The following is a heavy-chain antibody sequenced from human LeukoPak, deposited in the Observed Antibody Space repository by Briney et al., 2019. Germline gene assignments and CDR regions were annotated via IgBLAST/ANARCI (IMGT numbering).Heavy chain of an antibody. V-gene: IGHV4-38-2*02. CDR1: GYSISSGYY. Sequence: SETLSLTCTVSGYSISSGYYWGWIRQPPGRGLEWIGSIYHSGSTYYNPSLKSRVTISVDTSKNQFSLKLSSVTAADTAVYYCARERGGYDSSGDWGQGTLVTVSS. J-gene: IGHJ4*02. CDR3: ARERGGYDSSGD. D-gene: IGHD3-22*01. CDR2: IYHSGST.